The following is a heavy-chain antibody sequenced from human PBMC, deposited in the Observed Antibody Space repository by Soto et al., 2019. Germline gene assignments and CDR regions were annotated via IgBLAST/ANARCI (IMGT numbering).Heavy chain of an antibody. CDR2: IKSKSDGETA. CDR3: AITAMINRDSSTSFDY. J-gene: IGHJ4*02. CDR1: GLTFSNVW. V-gene: IGHV3-15*01. Sequence: AGGSLRLSXAASGLTFSNVWMTWVRQAPGKGLEWVGRIKSKSDGETADVAAPVKARFTISRDDSKNTVFLEMNSLKSEDTALYYRAITAMINRDSSTSFDYWGRGTQVTVSS. D-gene: IGHD5-18*01.